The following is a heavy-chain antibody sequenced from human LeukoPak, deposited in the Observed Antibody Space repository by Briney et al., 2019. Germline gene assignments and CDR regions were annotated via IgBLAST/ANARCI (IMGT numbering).Heavy chain of an antibody. CDR3: ARGRSNYYGMDV. CDR1: GGSISSYY. J-gene: IGHJ6*02. Sequence: SETLSLTCTVSGGSISSYYWNWIRRPPGKGLEWIGYIYYNGNTNYSPSLKSRVTMSVDTSKNLFSLKVSSVTAADTAVYYCARGRSNYYGMDVWGQGTTVTVSS. V-gene: IGHV4-59*01. CDR2: IYYNGNT. D-gene: IGHD1-26*01.